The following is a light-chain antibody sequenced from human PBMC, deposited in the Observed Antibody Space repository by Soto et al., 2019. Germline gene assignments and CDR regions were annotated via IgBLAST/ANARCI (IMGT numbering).Light chain of an antibody. CDR1: ISNIGTNY. CDR2: RDN. J-gene: IGLJ1*01. Sequence: QAVVTQPPSVSGTPGQRVTISCSGGISNIGTNYVHWFQQLPGTAPKVLSNRDNQRPSGVPDRFSGSKSGTSASLAISGLRSEDEAEYYCAAWDDTVRSDVFGTGTKLTVL. V-gene: IGLV1-47*01. CDR3: AAWDDTVRSDV.